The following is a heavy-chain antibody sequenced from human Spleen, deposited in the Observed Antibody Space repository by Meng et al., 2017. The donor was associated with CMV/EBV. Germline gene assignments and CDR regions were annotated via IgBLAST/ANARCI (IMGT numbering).Heavy chain of an antibody. CDR3: ARDLSPTVETMLVVVTTGFDY. CDR2: INPNGGST. D-gene: IGHD3-22*01. V-gene: IGHV1-46*01. CDR1: Y. Sequence: YLHWVRQAPGQGLEWMAIINPNGGSTTNAEKFKGRITMTWDTSTSTVNMELSSLRSEDTGVYYCARDLSPTVETMLVVVTTGFDYWGQGSLVTVSS. J-gene: IGHJ4*02.